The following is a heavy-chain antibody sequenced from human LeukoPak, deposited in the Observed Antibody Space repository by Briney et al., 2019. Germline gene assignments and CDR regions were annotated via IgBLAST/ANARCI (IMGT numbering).Heavy chain of an antibody. CDR2: ISSSSSTI. Sequence: GGSLRLSCAASGFTFSSYSMNWVRQAPGKGLEWVSYISSSSSTIYYADSVKGRFTISRDNAKNSLYLQMNSLRAEDTAVYYCARDLSAAIDYWGQGTLVTVSS. J-gene: IGHJ4*02. V-gene: IGHV3-48*04. D-gene: IGHD6-13*01. CDR1: GFTFSSYS. CDR3: ARDLSAAIDY.